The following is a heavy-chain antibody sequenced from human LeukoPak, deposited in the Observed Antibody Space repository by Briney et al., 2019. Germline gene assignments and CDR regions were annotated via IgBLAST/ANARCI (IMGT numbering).Heavy chain of an antibody. J-gene: IGHJ4*02. CDR3: ARGARAGYNLEPFDY. Sequence: PSETLSLTCTVSGGSMSSYYWSWIRQPPGKGLEWIGYTYYSGSTKYNPSLKSRDTISVDTSKNQFSLKLSSVTAADTAVYYCARGARAGYNLEPFDYWGQGTLVTVSS. V-gene: IGHV4-59*08. CDR2: TYYSGST. D-gene: IGHD5-24*01. CDR1: GGSMSSYY.